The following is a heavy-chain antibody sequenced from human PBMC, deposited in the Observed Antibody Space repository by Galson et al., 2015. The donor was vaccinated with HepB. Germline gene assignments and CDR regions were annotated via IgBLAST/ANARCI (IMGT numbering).Heavy chain of an antibody. CDR3: AREGVDFWSGYEYYFDY. J-gene: IGHJ4*02. Sequence: SCKASGYTFTSYGISWVRQAPGQGLEWMGWISAYNGNTKYAQKLQGRVTMTTDTSTSTAYMELRSLRSDDTAVYYCAREGVDFWSGYEYYFDYWGQGTLVTVSS. CDR1: GYTFTSYG. CDR2: ISAYNGNT. D-gene: IGHD3-3*01. V-gene: IGHV1-18*01.